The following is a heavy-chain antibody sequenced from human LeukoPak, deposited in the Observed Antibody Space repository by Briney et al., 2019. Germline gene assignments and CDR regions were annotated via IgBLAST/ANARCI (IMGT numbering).Heavy chain of an antibody. CDR2: VSGSGANT. CDR1: GFTFSNYG. V-gene: IGHV3-23*01. J-gene: IGHJ4*02. Sequence: GGTLRLSCAASGFTFSNYGMGWVRQTPGKGLEWLSSVSGSGANTYYADSVKGRFTISRDNSRDRIYLQMNSLRTDDTALYYCARDKGIHLTFFDYWGQGTLVTVSS. CDR3: ARDKGIHLTFFDY. D-gene: IGHD5-18*01.